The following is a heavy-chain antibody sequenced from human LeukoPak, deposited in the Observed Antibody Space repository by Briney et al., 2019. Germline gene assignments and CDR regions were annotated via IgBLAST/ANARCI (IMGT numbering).Heavy chain of an antibody. V-gene: IGHV3-23*01. D-gene: IGHD3-10*01. CDR3: AKVLGGSGSYRVYYYYMDV. J-gene: IGHJ6*03. CDR1: GFTFSSYA. CDR2: ISGSGGST. Sequence: GGSLRLSCAASGFTFSSYAMSWVRQAPGKGLEWVSVISGSGGSTYYADSVKGRFTISRDNSKNTLYLQMNSLRAEDTAVYYCAKVLGGSGSYRVYYYYMDVWGKGTTVTVS.